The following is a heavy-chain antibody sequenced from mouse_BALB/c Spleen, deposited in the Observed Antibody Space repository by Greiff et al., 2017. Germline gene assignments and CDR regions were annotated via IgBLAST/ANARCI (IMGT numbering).Heavy chain of an antibody. CDR2: ISYSGST. CDR1: GYSITSDYA. CDR3: ARWITTGFDY. V-gene: IGHV3-2*02. J-gene: IGHJ2*01. D-gene: IGHD1-1*01. Sequence: EVKLMESGPGLVKPSQSLSLTCTVTGYSITSDYAWNWIRQFPGNKLEWMGYISYSGSTSYNPSLKSRISITRDTSKNQFFLQLNSVTTEDTATYYCARWITTGFDYWGQGTTLTVSS.